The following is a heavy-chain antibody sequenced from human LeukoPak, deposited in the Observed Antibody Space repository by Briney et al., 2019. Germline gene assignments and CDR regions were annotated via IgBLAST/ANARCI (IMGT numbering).Heavy chain of an antibody. CDR3: ARTRRYYYDSSGYYDYDY. V-gene: IGHV1-2*06. J-gene: IGHJ4*02. CDR1: GYTFTGYY. CDR2: ISPNSGGT. D-gene: IGHD3-22*01. Sequence: ASVKVSCKASGYTFTGYYMHWVLQAPGQGLEWMGRISPNSGGTNYAQKFQGRVTMTRDTSISTAYMELSRLRSDDTAVYYCARTRRYYYDSSGYYDYDYWGQGTLVTVSS.